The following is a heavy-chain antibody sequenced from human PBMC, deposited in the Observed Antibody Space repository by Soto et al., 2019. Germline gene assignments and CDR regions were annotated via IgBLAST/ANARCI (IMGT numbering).Heavy chain of an antibody. CDR2: ISWNSGSI. D-gene: IGHD3-16*02. Sequence: GGSLRLSCAASGFTFDDYAMHWVRQAPGKGLEWVSGISWNSGSIGYADSVKGRFTISRDNAKNSLYLQMNSLRAEDTALYYCALRRDWGSYRTGFDYWGQGTLVTVSS. CDR1: GFTFDDYA. V-gene: IGHV3-9*01. J-gene: IGHJ4*02. CDR3: ALRRDWGSYRTGFDY.